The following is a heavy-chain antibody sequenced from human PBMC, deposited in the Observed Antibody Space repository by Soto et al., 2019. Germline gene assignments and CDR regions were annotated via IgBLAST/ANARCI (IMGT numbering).Heavy chain of an antibody. Sequence: ASVKVSCKASGYTFTGYYMHWVRQAPGQGLEWMGWINPNSGGTNYAQKFQGWVTMTRDTSISTAYMELSRLRSDDTAVYYCARVGIAEYYYGMDVWGQGTTVTSP. J-gene: IGHJ6*02. V-gene: IGHV1-2*04. CDR1: GYTFTGYY. CDR3: ARVGIAEYYYGMDV. D-gene: IGHD6-13*01. CDR2: INPNSGGT.